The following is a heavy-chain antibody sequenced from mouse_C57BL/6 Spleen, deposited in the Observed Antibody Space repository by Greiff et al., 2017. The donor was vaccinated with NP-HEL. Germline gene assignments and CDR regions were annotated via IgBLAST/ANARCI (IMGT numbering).Heavy chain of an antibody. V-gene: IGHV5-17*01. D-gene: IGHD2-1*01. J-gene: IGHJ4*01. CDR1: GFTFSDYG. Sequence: EVKLMESGGGLVKPGGSLKLSCAASGFTFSDYGMHWVRQAPEKGLEWVAYISSGSSTIYYADTVKGRFTISRDNAKNTLFLQMTSLRSEDTAIYYCARPGNYNYYAMDYWGKGTSVTVSS. CDR3: ARPGNYNYYAMDY. CDR2: ISSGSSTI.